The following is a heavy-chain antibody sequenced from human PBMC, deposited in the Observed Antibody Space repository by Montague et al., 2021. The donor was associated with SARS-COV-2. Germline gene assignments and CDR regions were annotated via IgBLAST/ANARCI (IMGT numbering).Heavy chain of an antibody. D-gene: IGHD5-12*01. Sequence: SETLSLTCTVSGGSISNYYWSWIRQPPGKGLEWIGYNYYSGSTIYNPSLKSRVTISVNTSKNQFSLRLSSVTAADTAVYYCARGAIVATIVGWSLSHFDYWGQGTLVTVSS. CDR1: GGSISNYY. J-gene: IGHJ4*02. V-gene: IGHV4-59*13. CDR3: ARGAIVATIVGWSLSHFDY. CDR2: NYYSGST.